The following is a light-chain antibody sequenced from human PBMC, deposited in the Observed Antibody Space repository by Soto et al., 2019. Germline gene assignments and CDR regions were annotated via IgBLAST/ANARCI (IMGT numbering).Light chain of an antibody. V-gene: IGKV3-15*01. J-gene: IGKJ1*01. Sequence: ERVMTQSPATLSVSPGERATLSCRASQSVSSNLAWYQQKPGQAPRLLIYGASTRATGIPAKFSGSGSGTEFTLTISSLQSEDFAVYYCQQYYNWPPWTFGQGTKVDIK. CDR2: GAS. CDR1: QSVSSN. CDR3: QQYYNWPPWT.